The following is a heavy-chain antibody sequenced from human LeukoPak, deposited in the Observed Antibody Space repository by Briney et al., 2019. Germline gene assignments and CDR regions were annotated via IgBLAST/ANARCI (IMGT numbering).Heavy chain of an antibody. CDR2: ISSSSSTI. D-gene: IGHD3-3*01. Sequence: GGSLRLSCAASGFTFSSYSMNWVRQAPGKGLEWVSYISSSSSTIYYADSVKGRFTISTDNANNSLYLQMNSLRAEDTAVYYCARSLRNAFDIWGQGTMVTVSS. J-gene: IGHJ3*02. CDR1: GFTFSSYS. CDR3: ARSLRNAFDI. V-gene: IGHV3-48*01.